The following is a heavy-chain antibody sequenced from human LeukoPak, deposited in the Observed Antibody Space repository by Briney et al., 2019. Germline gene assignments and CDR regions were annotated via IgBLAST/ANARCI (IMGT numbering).Heavy chain of an antibody. J-gene: IGHJ6*03. CDR1: DGSFSGYY. CDR3: ARDHGYYYYYMDV. Sequence: SETLSLTCAVYDGSFSGYYWSWIRQPAGKGLEWIGRIYTSGSTNYNPSLKSRVTMSVDTSKNQFSLKLSSVTAADTAVYYCARDHGYYYYYMDVWGKGTTVTISS. CDR2: IYTSGST. V-gene: IGHV4-4*07.